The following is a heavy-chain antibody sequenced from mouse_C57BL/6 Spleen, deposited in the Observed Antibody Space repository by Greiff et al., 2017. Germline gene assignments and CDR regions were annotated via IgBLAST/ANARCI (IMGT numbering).Heavy chain of an antibody. CDR2: IDPENGDT. J-gene: IGHJ2*01. D-gene: IGHD2-5*01. V-gene: IGHV14-4*01. CDR1: GFNIKDDY. Sequence: VQLQQSGAELVRPGASVKLSCTASGFNIKDDYMHWVKQRPEQGLEWIGWIDPENGDTECASKFQGKATITADTSSNTAYLQLSSLTSEDTAVYYCTTYYSNFDYWGQGTTLTVSS. CDR3: TTYYSNFDY.